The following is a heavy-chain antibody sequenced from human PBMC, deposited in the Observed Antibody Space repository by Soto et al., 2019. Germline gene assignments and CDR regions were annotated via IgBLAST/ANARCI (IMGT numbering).Heavy chain of an antibody. V-gene: IGHV4-31*03. D-gene: IGHD3-10*01. J-gene: IGHJ6*02. CDR2: IYHSGST. CDR3: ARDRLSLIRGVPHYDGIDV. CDR1: GGSITTANSY. Sequence: QVQLQESGPGLVKPSQTLSLTCTVSGGSITTANSYWSWIRQHPGKGLEWIGYIYHSGSTYYNPSLESRGTISIEKSQNQFSLTLTSVTAADTAIFYCARDRLSLIRGVPHYDGIDVWGQGTTVTVSS.